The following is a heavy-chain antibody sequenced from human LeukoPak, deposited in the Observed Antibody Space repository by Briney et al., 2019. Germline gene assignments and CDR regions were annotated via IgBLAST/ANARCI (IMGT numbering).Heavy chain of an antibody. V-gene: IGHV1-3*04. CDR3: ATDIRYDILTGYAVDY. J-gene: IGHJ4*02. D-gene: IGHD3-9*01. CDR2: INTGNGNT. CDR1: GYSFSSYA. Sequence: ASVKVSCKPSGYSFSSYAMHWVRQAPGQRLEWMGWINTGNGNTKYSQKFQGRVTITRDTSASTAYMELSSLRSEDTAVYYCATDIRYDILTGYAVDYWGQGTLVTVSS.